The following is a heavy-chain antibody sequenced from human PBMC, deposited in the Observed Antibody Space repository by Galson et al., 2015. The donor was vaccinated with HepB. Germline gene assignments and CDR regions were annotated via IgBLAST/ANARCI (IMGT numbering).Heavy chain of an antibody. D-gene: IGHD2-2*01. V-gene: IGHV3-33*01. CDR2: IWYDGSNQ. Sequence: SLRLSCAASGFTFSRHGMHWVRQAPGKGLEWVALIWYDGSNQYYGDSVKGRFTISRDNAKNTLYLQMNSLRVEDPAVYYCAREDPTVAVAVLDYWGQGTLVAVSS. CDR1: GFTFSRHG. CDR3: AREDPTVAVAVLDY. J-gene: IGHJ4*02.